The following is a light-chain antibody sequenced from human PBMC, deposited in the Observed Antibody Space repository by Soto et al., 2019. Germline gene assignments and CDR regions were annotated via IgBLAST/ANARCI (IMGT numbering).Light chain of an antibody. CDR1: QSVSSSY. CDR2: GAS. V-gene: IGKV3-20*01. Sequence: EIVLTQSPGTLSLSPGERATLSCRASQSVSSSYLAWYQQKPGQAPRLLIYGASSRATGIPDRFSGSGSGTDFTLTISRLEPEDFAVYYCQRYNNWPPETFGGGTKVDIK. J-gene: IGKJ4*01. CDR3: QRYNNWPPET.